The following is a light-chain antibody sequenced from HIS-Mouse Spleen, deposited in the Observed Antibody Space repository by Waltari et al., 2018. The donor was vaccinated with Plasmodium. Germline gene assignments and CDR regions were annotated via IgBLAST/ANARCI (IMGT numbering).Light chain of an antibody. CDR3: CSYAGSSTYV. J-gene: IGLJ1*01. Sequence: QSALTQPASVSGSPGQSITLPCTGTRSHVGSYNLVSWYQPHPGKAPKLMIDEGSKRPSGVSNRFSGSKSGNTASLTISGLQAEDEADYYCCSYAGSSTYVFGTGTKVTVL. CDR1: RSHVGSYNL. V-gene: IGLV2-23*01. CDR2: EGS.